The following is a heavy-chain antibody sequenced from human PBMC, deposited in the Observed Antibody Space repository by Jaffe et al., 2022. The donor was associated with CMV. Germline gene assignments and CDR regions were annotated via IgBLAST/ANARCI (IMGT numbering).Heavy chain of an antibody. V-gene: IGHV5-10-1*03. CDR2: IDPSDSYT. CDR3: ATILGDDYSFDP. CDR1: GYSFTSYW. D-gene: IGHD3-16*01. Sequence: EVQLVQSGAEVKKPGESLRISCKGSGYSFTSYWISWVRQMPGKGLEWMGRIDPSDSYTNYSPSFQGHVTISADKSISTAYLQWSSLKASDTAMYYCATILGDDYSFDPWGQGTLVTVSS. J-gene: IGHJ5*02.